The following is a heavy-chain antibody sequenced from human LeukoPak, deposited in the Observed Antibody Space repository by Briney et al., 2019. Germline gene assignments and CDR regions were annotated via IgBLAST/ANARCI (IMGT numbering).Heavy chain of an antibody. J-gene: IGHJ4*02. Sequence: GGSLRLSCAASGFTFSSYSMNWVRQAPGKGLEWVAVISFDGSDKYYADSVKGRFTISRDNSKNTLYLQMNSLRAEDTAVYYCARDTPVAGTPFDYWGQGTLVTVSS. CDR1: GFTFSSYS. V-gene: IGHV3-30*03. CDR3: ARDTPVAGTPFDY. D-gene: IGHD6-19*01. CDR2: ISFDGSDK.